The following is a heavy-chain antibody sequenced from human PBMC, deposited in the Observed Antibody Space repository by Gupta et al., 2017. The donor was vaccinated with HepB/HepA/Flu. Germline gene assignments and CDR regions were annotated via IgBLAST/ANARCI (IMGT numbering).Heavy chain of an antibody. D-gene: IGHD3-16*01. CDR1: GVSISGSDYY. V-gene: IGHV4-31*03. CDR3: ARGIEDLKWYYGDY. CDR2: IYYSEST. J-gene: IGHJ4*02. Sequence: LPESGPVLVTPSQPLSLTCTVSGVSISGSDYYWSWIRQHPGKGLEWIGYIYYSESTYYNQSIKSRLTISLDTSKNQFSMRRTAVTAADTAVEDGARGIEDLKWYYGDYWGQGNRGTVSS.